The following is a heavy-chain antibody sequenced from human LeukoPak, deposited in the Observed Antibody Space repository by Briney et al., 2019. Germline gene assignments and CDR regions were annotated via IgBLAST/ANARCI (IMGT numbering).Heavy chain of an antibody. D-gene: IGHD4-23*01. CDR2: IYYSGST. J-gene: IGHJ3*02. CDR3: ARGADYGGNSGAFDI. V-gene: IGHV4-30-4*01. CDR1: GGSISSGDYY. Sequence: PSETLSLTCTVSGGSISSGDYYWSWIRQPPGKGLEWIGYIYYSGSTYYNPSLKSRVTISVDRSKNQFSLKLSSVTAADTAVYYCARGADYGGNSGAFDIWGQGTMVTVSS.